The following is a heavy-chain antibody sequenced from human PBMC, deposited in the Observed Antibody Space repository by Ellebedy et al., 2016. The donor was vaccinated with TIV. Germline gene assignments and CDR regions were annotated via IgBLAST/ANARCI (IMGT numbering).Heavy chain of an antibody. Sequence: GESLKISCAASGFTFSSYAMSWVRQAPGKGLEWVSAISGSGGSTYYADSVKGRFTISRDNSKNTLYLQMNSLRAEDTAVYYCARVDILTGDAFDIWGQGTMVTVSS. D-gene: IGHD3-9*01. CDR2: ISGSGGST. J-gene: IGHJ3*02. CDR3: ARVDILTGDAFDI. V-gene: IGHV3-23*01. CDR1: GFTFSSYA.